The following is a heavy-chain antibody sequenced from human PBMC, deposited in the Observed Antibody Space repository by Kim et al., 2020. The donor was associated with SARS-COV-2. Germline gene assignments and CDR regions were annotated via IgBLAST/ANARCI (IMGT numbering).Heavy chain of an antibody. CDR1: GGSISSSNW. J-gene: IGHJ6*02. V-gene: IGHV4-4*02. CDR3: ARGFGVLLWFGENIEGGYYYGMDV. D-gene: IGHD3-10*01. Sequence: SETLSLTCAVSGGSISSSNWWSWVRQPPGKGLEWIGEIYHSGSTNYNPSLKSRVTISVDKSKNQFSLKLSSVTAADTAVYYCARGFGVLLWFGENIEGGYYYGMDVWGQGTTVTVSS. CDR2: IYHSGST.